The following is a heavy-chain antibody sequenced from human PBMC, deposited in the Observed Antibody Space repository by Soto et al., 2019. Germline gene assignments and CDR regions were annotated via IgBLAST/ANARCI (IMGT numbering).Heavy chain of an antibody. D-gene: IGHD1-1*01. V-gene: IGHV4-30-4*01. CDR1: GGSIYSANYY. CDR2: IFYSGST. J-gene: IGHJ4*02. CDR3: ARVNPPVNFLYYFDY. Sequence: SETLSLTCTVSGGSIYSANYYWTWIRQPPGRGLEWIGYIFYSGSTYYNPSLKSRLTISLDTSKNQFSLDLASVTAADTAVYYCARVNPPVNFLYYFDYWGQGTLVTVSS.